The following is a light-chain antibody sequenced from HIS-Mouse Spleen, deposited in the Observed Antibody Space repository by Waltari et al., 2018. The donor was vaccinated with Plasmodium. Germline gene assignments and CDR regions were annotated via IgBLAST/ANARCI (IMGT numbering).Light chain of an antibody. V-gene: IGLV3-10*01. CDR1: ALPTKY. CDR3: YSTDSSGNHRV. J-gene: IGLJ3*02. CDR2: EDS. Sequence: SYELTQPPSVSVSPGQTARITCSGDALPTKYAYWYQQKSGQAPVLVISEDSKRPSGIPARFSGSSSGTMATLTISGAQVEDEADYYCYSTDSSGNHRVFGGGTKLTVL.